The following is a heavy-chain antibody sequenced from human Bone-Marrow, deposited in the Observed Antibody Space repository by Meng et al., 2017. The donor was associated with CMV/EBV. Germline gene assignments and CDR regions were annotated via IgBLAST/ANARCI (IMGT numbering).Heavy chain of an antibody. D-gene: IGHD3-22*01. CDR1: GYTLTTYG. J-gene: IGHJ5*02. V-gene: IGHV1-18*01. CDR3: ARVRVMTMSVLDP. CDR2: VSSYNSNI. Sequence: ASVKVFCKASGYTLTTYGITWVRQAPGQGLEWMGWVSSYNSNIKYEPKFRGRVTMTTDTATSTAYMELRSLRPDDTGVYFCARVRVMTMSVLDPWGQGTLVTVSS.